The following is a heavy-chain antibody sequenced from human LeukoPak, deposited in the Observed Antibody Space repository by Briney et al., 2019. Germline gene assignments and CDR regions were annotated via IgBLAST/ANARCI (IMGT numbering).Heavy chain of an antibody. CDR1: GFTVSSNY. Sequence: PGGSLRLSCAASGFTVSSNYMSWVRQAPGKGPEWVSVIYSGGSTYYADSVKGRFTISRDNAKNSLYLQMNSLRAEDTAVYYCARDRNYDSSGSFDYWGQRTLVTVSS. J-gene: IGHJ4*02. CDR2: IYSGGST. V-gene: IGHV3-53*01. CDR3: ARDRNYDSSGSFDY. D-gene: IGHD3-22*01.